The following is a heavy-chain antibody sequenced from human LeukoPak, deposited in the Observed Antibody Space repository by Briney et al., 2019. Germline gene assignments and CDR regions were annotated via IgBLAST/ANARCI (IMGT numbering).Heavy chain of an antibody. CDR2: INHSGST. CDR1: GGSISSSSYY. CDR3: ARGRGRDANYYDSSGYYG. V-gene: IGHV4-39*07. J-gene: IGHJ4*02. D-gene: IGHD3-22*01. Sequence: PSETLSLTCTVSGGSISSSSYYWSWIRQPPGKGLEWIGAINHSGSTNYNPSLKSRVTISVDTSKNQFSLKLSSVTAADTAVYYCARGRGRDANYYDSSGYYGWGQGTLVTVSS.